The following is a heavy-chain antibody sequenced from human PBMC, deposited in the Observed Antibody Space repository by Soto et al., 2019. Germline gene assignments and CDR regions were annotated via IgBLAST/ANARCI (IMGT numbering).Heavy chain of an antibody. Sequence: PSETLSLTCTVSGGSISSYYWSWIRQPPGKGLEWIGYIYYSGSTNYNPSLKSRVTISVDTSKNQFSLKLSSVTAADTAVYYCARRGYRYGYVWFDPWGQGTLVTVSS. CDR1: GGSISSYY. J-gene: IGHJ5*02. CDR2: IYYSGST. V-gene: IGHV4-59*08. CDR3: ARRGYRYGYVWFDP. D-gene: IGHD5-18*01.